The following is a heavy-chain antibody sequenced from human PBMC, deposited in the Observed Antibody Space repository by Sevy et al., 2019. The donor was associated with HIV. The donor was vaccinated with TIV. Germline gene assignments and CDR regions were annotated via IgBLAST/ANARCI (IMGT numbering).Heavy chain of an antibody. Sequence: GGSLRLSCAASGFTFSSYDMHWVRQATGKGLEWVSAIGTAGDTYYPGSVKGRFTISRENAKKSLYLQMNSLRAGDTAVYYCARVHMGATTSWWYFDLWGRGTLVTVSS. J-gene: IGHJ2*01. CDR2: IGTAGDT. CDR1: GFTFSSYD. V-gene: IGHV3-13*01. CDR3: ARVHMGATTSWWYFDL. D-gene: IGHD1-26*01.